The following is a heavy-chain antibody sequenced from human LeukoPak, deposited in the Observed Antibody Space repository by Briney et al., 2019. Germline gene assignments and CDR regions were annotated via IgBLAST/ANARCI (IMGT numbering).Heavy chain of an antibody. J-gene: IGHJ4*02. Sequence: GGSLRLSCAASGFTFSSYAMAWVRQAPGKGLEWVGRIKSKTDGGTTDYAAPVKGRFTISRDDSKNTLYLQMNSLKTEDTAVYYCTTDRGACPYSSSWCDYWGQGTLVTVSS. CDR1: GFTFSSYA. CDR2: IKSKTDGGTT. V-gene: IGHV3-15*01. CDR3: TTDRGACPYSSSWCDY. D-gene: IGHD6-13*01.